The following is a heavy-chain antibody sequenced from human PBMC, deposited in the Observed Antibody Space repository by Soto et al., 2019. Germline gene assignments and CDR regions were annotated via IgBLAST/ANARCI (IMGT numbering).Heavy chain of an antibody. D-gene: IGHD3-3*01. CDR2: ISAYNGNT. J-gene: IGHJ4*02. CDR3: ARDHYDFWSGSLGY. V-gene: IGHV1-18*04. Sequence: QVQLVQSGAEVKKPGASVKVSCKASGYTFTSYGISWVRQAPGQGLEWMGWISAYNGNTNYAQKLQGRVTMTPDTSASTAYMELRSLRSDDTAVYYCARDHYDFWSGSLGYWGQGTLVTVSS. CDR1: GYTFTSYG.